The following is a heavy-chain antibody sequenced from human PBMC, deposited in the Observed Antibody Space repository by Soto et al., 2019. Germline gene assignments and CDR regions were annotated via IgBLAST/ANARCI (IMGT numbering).Heavy chain of an antibody. J-gene: IGHJ5*02. CDR3: TRGPPRVQWFDP. Sequence: TLSLTCTVSGGSISSGDYYWSWIRQPPGKGLEWIGHIYFTGSTNYNPSLKSRVTMSLDTSRNQFSLKLSSVTAADTAVYYCTRGPPRVQWFDPWGLGTLVTVSS. CDR1: GGSISSGDYY. CDR2: IYFTGST. V-gene: IGHV4-61*08.